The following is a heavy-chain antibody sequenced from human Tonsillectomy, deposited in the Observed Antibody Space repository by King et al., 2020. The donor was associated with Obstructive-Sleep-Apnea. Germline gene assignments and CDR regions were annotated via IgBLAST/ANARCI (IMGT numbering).Heavy chain of an antibody. V-gene: IGHV3-73*01. D-gene: IGHD5-12*01. Sequence: VQLVQSGGGLVQPGGSLKLSCAASGFTFSGSAMHWVRQASGKGLEWVGRIRSKANSYATAYAASVKGRFTISRDDSKNTAYLQMNSLKTEDTAVYHCTQSGYDFMDVWGQGTTVTVSS. CDR2: IRSKANSYAT. CDR1: GFTFSGSA. J-gene: IGHJ6*02. CDR3: TQSGYDFMDV.